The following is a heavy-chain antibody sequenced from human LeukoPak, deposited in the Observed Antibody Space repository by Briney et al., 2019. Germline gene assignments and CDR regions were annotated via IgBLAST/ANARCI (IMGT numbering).Heavy chain of an antibody. CDR2: INPNSGGT. Sequence: ASVKVSCKAPGYTFIGYYIHWVRQAPGQGLEWVGWINPNSGGTSYAQKFQGWVTMTRDTSISTAYMDLSRLRSDDTAVYYCARCASGGDYYGMDVWGQGTTVTVSS. D-gene: IGHD3-10*01. V-gene: IGHV1-2*04. CDR3: ARCASGGDYYGMDV. CDR1: GYTFIGYY. J-gene: IGHJ6*02.